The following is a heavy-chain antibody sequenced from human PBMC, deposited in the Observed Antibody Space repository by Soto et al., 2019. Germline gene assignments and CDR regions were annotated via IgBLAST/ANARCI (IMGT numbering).Heavy chain of an antibody. D-gene: IGHD1-1*01. J-gene: IGHJ4*02. CDR2: IKTNTDGGTR. Sequence: PGGSLRLSCAASGFTFINAWMTWVRQAPGKGLEYVGRIKTNTDGGTRDYSAPVKGRFTISRDDSKNMLYLQMNSLITEDTGLYYCTTGYISSSLAAYWGQGTLVTVSS. CDR3: TTGYISSSLAAY. V-gene: IGHV3-15*01. CDR1: GFTFINAW.